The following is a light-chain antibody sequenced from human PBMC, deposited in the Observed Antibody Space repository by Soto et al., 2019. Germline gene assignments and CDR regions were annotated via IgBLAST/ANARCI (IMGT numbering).Light chain of an antibody. Sequence: QSALTQPASVSGSPGQSITISCTGTSSDVGGYKYVSWYQQHPGKAPKLMIYEVSNRPSGVSNRFSGSKSGNTASLTITGLQAEEEAEYYCSSYTSRSTLVFGGGTKVTVL. CDR2: EVS. V-gene: IGLV2-14*01. J-gene: IGLJ2*01. CDR1: SSDVGGYKY. CDR3: SSYTSRSTLV.